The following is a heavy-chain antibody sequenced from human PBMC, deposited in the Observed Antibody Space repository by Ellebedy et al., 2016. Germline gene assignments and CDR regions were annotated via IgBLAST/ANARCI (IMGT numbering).Heavy chain of an antibody. CDR3: ARDGSEWSRDY. D-gene: IGHD3-3*01. CDR2: IVFSGTAT. Sequence: GESLKISCAASGFTVSSNYMSWVRQAPGKGLEWVATIVFSGTATYYSDSVKGRFIISRDNAKNSLFLQMNSLRVEDTAVYYCARDGSEWSRDYWGQGTLVTVSS. J-gene: IGHJ4*02. V-gene: IGHV3-21*01. CDR1: GFTVSSNY.